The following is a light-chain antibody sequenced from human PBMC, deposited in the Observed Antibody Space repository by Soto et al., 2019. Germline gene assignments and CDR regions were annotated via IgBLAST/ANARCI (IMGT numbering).Light chain of an antibody. CDR2: DVS. CDR1: SSDVGTYDF. J-gene: IGLJ1*01. CDR3: CLYAVTFYV. V-gene: IGLV2-11*01. Sequence: QSALAQPRSVSGSPGQSVTISCTGTSSDVGTYDFVSWYQQHPGKAPRLMILDVSERPSGVPDRFSGSKSGNTASLTISGLQAEDEADYYCCLYAVTFYVXGTGTNVTV.